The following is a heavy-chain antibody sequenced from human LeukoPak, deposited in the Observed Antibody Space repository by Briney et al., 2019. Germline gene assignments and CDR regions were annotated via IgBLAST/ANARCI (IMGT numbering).Heavy chain of an antibody. D-gene: IGHD3-22*01. CDR2: IYYSGST. Sequence: SETLSLTCTVSGGSISSSSYYWGWIRQPPGKGLEWIGSIYYSGSTYYNPSLKSRVTISVDTSKNQFSLKLSSVTAADTAVYYCARQAYYYDSSGNTLDYWGQGTLVTVSS. CDR1: GGSISSSSYY. J-gene: IGHJ4*02. CDR3: ARQAYYYDSSGNTLDY. V-gene: IGHV4-39*01.